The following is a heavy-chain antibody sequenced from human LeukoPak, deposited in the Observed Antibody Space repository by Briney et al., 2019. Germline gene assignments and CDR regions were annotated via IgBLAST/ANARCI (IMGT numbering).Heavy chain of an antibody. D-gene: IGHD6-13*01. CDR3: AKFSSSWYYFDY. J-gene: IGHJ4*02. Sequence: PGGSLRLSCAASGFTFSSYAMSWVRQAPGKGREWVSAISGSGGSTYYADSVKGRFTISRDNSKNTLYLQMNSLRAEDTAVYYCAKFSSSWYYFDYWGQGTLVTVSS. CDR1: GFTFSSYA. CDR2: ISGSGGST. V-gene: IGHV3-23*01.